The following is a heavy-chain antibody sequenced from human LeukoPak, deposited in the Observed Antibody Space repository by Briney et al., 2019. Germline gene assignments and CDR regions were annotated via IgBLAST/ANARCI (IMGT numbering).Heavy chain of an antibody. CDR2: INTITGNP. V-gene: IGHV7-4-1*02. CDR3: ARDGLAKPFDY. J-gene: IGHJ4*02. Sequence: GASVNVSCKASGYTITIYAMNWVRQAPGQGLEWMGWINTITGNPTYAQGFTGRFVFSLNTSVSTAYLQISSLKAEDTAVYYCARDGLAKPFDYWGQGTLVTVSS. D-gene: IGHD6-19*01. CDR1: GYTITIYA.